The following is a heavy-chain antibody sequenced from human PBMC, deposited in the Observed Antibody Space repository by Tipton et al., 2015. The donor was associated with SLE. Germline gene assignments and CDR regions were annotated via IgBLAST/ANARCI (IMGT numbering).Heavy chain of an antibody. D-gene: IGHD3-22*01. J-gene: IGHJ4*02. CDR3: AGASINYYDSSGSRDY. CDR2: IYYSGST. Sequence: SWIRQHPGKGLEWIGYIYYSGSTYYNPSLKSRVTISVDTSKNQFSLKLSSVTAADTAVYYCAGASINYYDSSGSRDYWGQGTLVTVSS. V-gene: IGHV4-31*02.